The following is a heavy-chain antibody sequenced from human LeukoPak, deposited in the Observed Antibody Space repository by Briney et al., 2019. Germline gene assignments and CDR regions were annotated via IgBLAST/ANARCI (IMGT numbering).Heavy chain of an antibody. CDR3: TRAPPGMTMMTDY. J-gene: IGHJ4*02. CDR2: VSTNDGNT. D-gene: IGHD3-22*01. CDR1: GYTLTNYH. Sequence: GASLKVSCKASGYTLTNYHIAWVRQAPGQGLEWMGWVSTNDGNTVYAQRLQGRVTMTTDTSTSVAYMELRSLTSDDTAVYYCTRAPPGMTMMTDYWGQGTLVTVSS. V-gene: IGHV1-18*01.